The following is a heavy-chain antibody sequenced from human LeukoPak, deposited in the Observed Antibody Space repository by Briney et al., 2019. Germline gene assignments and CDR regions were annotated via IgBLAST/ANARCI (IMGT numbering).Heavy chain of an antibody. D-gene: IGHD3-3*01. CDR3: ASSDFWSGYRFDY. CDR2: IYYSGST. V-gene: IGHV4-39*01. CDR1: GGSISSSSYY. Sequence: SETLSLTCTVSGGSISSSSYYWGWIRQPPGKGLEWIGNIYYSGSTYYNPSLKSRVTISVDTSKNQFSLKLSSVTAADTAVYYCASSDFWSGYRFDYWGQGTLVTVSS. J-gene: IGHJ4*02.